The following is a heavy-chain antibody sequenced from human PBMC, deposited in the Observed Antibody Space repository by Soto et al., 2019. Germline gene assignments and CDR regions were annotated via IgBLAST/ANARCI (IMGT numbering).Heavy chain of an antibody. CDR3: AIWSNWNPLYYRGMDV. CDR2: IIPLHNTS. CDR1: GGAFTNYS. V-gene: IGHV1-69*06. Sequence: QVQLLQSGAEVKKPGSSVKVSCKVSGGAFTNYSLNWVRHAPGQGLEWLGGIIPLHNTSNYSLKLLGRGSVTADISSNTVYMHLRGLTSDDTATYYCAIWSNWNPLYYRGMDVWGQGTTVTVSS. D-gene: IGHD1-20*01. J-gene: IGHJ6*02.